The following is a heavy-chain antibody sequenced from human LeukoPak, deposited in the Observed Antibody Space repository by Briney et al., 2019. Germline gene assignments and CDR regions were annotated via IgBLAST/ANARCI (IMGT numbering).Heavy chain of an antibody. CDR2: ISTTGDRI. D-gene: IGHD2-8*01. CDR1: GFTFSSYE. Sequence: GGSLRLSCIASGFTFSSYEMNWVRQAPGKGLEWISYISTTGDRIQYADSVKGRFTISRDNAKNSLYLQMNSLRAEDTAVYYCVRDTKEYWGQGTLVSVSS. V-gene: IGHV3-48*03. J-gene: IGHJ4*02. CDR3: VRDTKEY.